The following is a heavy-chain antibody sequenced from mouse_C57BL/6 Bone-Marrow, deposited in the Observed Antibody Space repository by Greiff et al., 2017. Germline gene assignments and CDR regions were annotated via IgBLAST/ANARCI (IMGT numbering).Heavy chain of an antibody. V-gene: IGHV1-61*01. CDR1: GYTFTSYW. Sequence: VQLQQPGAELVRPGSSVKLSCKASGYTFTSYWMDWVKQRPGQGLEWIGNIYPSDSETHYNQKFKDKATLTVDKSSSTAYMQLSSLTSEDSAVYYCARGTGTLYYFDYWGQSTTLPVSS. CDR2: IYPSDSET. CDR3: ARGTGTLYYFDY. D-gene: IGHD4-1*01. J-gene: IGHJ2*01.